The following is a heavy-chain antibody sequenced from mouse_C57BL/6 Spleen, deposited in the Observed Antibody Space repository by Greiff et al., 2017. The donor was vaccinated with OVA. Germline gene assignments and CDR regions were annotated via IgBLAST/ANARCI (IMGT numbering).Heavy chain of an antibody. J-gene: IGHJ1*03. V-gene: IGHV5-6*02. D-gene: IGHD1-1*01. CDR1: GFTFSSYG. Sequence: EVKLEESGGDLVKPGGSLKLSCAASGFTFSSYGMSWVRQTPDKRLEWVATISSGGSYTYYPDSVKGRFTISRDNAKNTLYLQMSSLKSEDTAMYYCARPGATVVADWYFDVWGTGTTVTVSS. CDR3: ARPGATVVADWYFDV. CDR2: ISSGGSYT.